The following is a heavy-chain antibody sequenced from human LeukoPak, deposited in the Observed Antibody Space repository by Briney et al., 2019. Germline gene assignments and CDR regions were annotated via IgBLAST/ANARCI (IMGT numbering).Heavy chain of an antibody. Sequence: GASVKVSCKASGYTFTTYAMHWVRQAPGQRLEWMGWINAGNGNTEYSQKFQARVTITRDTSATTAYMELSSLRSEDTAVYYCARDPIGSRGPYYFDYWGQGTLVTVSS. CDR2: INAGNGNT. D-gene: IGHD6-13*01. CDR1: GYTFTTYA. CDR3: ARDPIGSRGPYYFDY. V-gene: IGHV1-3*01. J-gene: IGHJ4*02.